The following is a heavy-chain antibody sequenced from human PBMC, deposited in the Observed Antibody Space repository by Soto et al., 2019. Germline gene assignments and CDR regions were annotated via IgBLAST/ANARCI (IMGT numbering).Heavy chain of an antibody. CDR1: EFTFSSYA. J-gene: IGHJ4*02. CDR2: ISYDGSNK. Sequence: QVQLVESGGGVVQPGRSLRLSCAASEFTFSSYAMHWVRQAPGKGLEWVAVISYDGSNKYYADSVKGRFTISRDNSKNTLYLQMNSLRAEDTAVYYCSRPSCVDRSSFDYWGQGTLVTVSS. V-gene: IGHV3-30-3*01. CDR3: SRPSCVDRSSFDY. D-gene: IGHD6-13*01.